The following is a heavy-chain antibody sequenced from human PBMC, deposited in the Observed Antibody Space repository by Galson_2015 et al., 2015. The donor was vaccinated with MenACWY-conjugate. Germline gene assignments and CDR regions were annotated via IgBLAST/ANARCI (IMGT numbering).Heavy chain of an antibody. J-gene: IGHJ6*03. D-gene: IGHD2-2*01. Sequence: SLRLSCAASGFTFSNYPMNWVRQAPGKGLEWVSFISGSRSYIYYADSVKGRFTISRDNAKNSLDLHMNSLRAEDTAVYYCARQEGHCSGTNCHYYYYYMDVWGKGTMVTVSS. V-gene: IGHV3-21*01. CDR3: ARQEGHCSGTNCHYYYYYMDV. CDR2: ISGSRSYI. CDR1: GFTFSNYP.